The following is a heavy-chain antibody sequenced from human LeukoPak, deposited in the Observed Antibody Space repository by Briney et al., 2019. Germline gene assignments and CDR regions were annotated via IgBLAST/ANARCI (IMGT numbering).Heavy chain of an antibody. Sequence: PGGSLRLSCAASGFTFSNHGMNWVCQAPGKGLEWVSSISSSSSYIYYADSVKGRFTISRDNAKNSLYLQMNSLRAEDTAVYYCARDDTRSGYYPSLDYWGQGTLVTVSS. J-gene: IGHJ4*02. CDR2: ISSSSSYI. CDR1: GFTFSNHG. CDR3: ARDDTRSGYYPSLDY. V-gene: IGHV3-21*01. D-gene: IGHD3-22*01.